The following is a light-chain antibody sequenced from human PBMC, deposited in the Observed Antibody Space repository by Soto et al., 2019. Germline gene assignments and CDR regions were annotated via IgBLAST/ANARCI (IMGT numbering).Light chain of an antibody. CDR3: QQSYKTPPT. CDR1: QNIHNY. CDR2: LAS. J-gene: IGKJ1*01. Sequence: DLQMTQSPSSLSASVGDRVTITCRASQNIHNYLNWYQQKPGKGPKLLIYLASNLQGGVPSKFSGSGSGTDFTLTITTLQPEDSATYYCQQSYKTPPTFGQGTKVEIK. V-gene: IGKV1-39*01.